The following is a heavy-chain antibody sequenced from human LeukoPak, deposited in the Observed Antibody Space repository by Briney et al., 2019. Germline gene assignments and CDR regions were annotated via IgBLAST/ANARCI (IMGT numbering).Heavy chain of an antibody. D-gene: IGHD3-10*01. V-gene: IGHV1-69*04. CDR2: IIPIFGIA. CDR1: GGTFSSYA. CDR3: ARERFGEGHYYYYGMDV. Sequence: SVKVSCKASGGTFSSYAISWVRQAPGQGLEWMGRIIPIFGIANYAQKFQGRVTITADKSTSTAYMGLSSLRSEDTAVYYCARERFGEGHYYYYGMDVWGKGTTVTVSS. J-gene: IGHJ6*04.